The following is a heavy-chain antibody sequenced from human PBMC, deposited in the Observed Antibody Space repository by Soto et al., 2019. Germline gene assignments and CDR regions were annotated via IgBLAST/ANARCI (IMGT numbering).Heavy chain of an antibody. CDR2: ISASTRNT. J-gene: IGHJ2*01. Sequence: QVRLVQSGGEVKKPGASVKVSCQASGYTFSDYAISWVRQAPGQGLEWMGWISASTRNTDQAQNFQGRVIVTLDTSTNTAYMELRSLRSDDTAVYYCVRCDCSVGSCYACWHFDLWCRGTLVTVSS. CDR1: GYTFSDYA. D-gene: IGHD2-15*01. V-gene: IGHV1-18*01. CDR3: VRCDCSVGSCYACWHFDL.